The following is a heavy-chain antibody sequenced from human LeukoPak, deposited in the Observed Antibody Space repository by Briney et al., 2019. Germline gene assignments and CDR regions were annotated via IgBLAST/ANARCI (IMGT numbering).Heavy chain of an antibody. CDR1: GFTFSNYA. D-gene: IGHD4-11*01. J-gene: IGHJ4*02. CDR3: ARAGGGESTVTTLDY. CDR2: ISGSGGST. V-gene: IGHV3-23*01. Sequence: PGGSLRLSCAASGFTFSNYAMSWVRQAPGKGLEWVSGISGSGGSTNYADSVKGRLIISRDNSKNTLYLQMNSLRAEDTAVYYCARAGGGESTVTTLDYWGQGTLVTVSS.